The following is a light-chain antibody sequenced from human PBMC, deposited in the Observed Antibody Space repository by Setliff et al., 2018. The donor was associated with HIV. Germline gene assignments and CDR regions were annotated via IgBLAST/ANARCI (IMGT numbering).Light chain of an antibody. CDR1: SSDVGRYNF. Sequence: QSVLAQPRSVSGSPGQSVTISCTGTSSDVGRYNFVSWYQQHPGKVPKLLISDVSNRPSGVSDRFSGSKSGNTASLTISGLRTEDEADYYCNSFTNTSGRVFGTGTKVTVL. J-gene: IGLJ1*01. CDR3: NSFTNTSGRV. V-gene: IGLV2-14*03. CDR2: DVS.